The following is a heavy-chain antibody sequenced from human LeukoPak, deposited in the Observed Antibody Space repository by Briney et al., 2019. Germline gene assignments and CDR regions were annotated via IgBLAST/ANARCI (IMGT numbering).Heavy chain of an antibody. D-gene: IGHD1-26*01. CDR2: ISGSGGST. CDR1: GFTFSSYA. J-gene: IGHJ5*02. Sequence: GGSLRLSCAASGFTFSSYAMSWVRQAPGKGLEWVSAISGSGGSTYYADSVKGRFTISRDNSENTLYLQMNSLRAEDTAVYYCARDGSYPPVHWFDPWGQGTLVTVSS. CDR3: ARDGSYPPVHWFDP. V-gene: IGHV3-23*01.